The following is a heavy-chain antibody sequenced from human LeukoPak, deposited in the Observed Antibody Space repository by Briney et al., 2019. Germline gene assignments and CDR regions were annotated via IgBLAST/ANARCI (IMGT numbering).Heavy chain of an antibody. CDR1: GFTVSTNN. D-gene: IGHD2-2*01. CDR3: ARAASFGTTGSFQI. CDR2: IYSAATT. Sequence: GGSLRLCCAASGFTVSTNNMSSARQAPGKGLERVSMIYSAATTYYTDSVKGRFTISRDNSKNTVYLQMTSLRGDDTAVYYCARAASFGTTGSFQIWGQGTMVTVSS. V-gene: IGHV3-53*01. J-gene: IGHJ3*02.